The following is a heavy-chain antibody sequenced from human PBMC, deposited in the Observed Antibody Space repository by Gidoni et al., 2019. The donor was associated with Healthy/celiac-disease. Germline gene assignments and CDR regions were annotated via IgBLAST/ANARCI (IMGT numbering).Heavy chain of an antibody. J-gene: IGHJ4*02. V-gene: IGHV1-69-2*01. D-gene: IGHD3-22*01. CDR2: VDPEDGET. CDR3: ATQPRPYYYDSSGGGY. CDR1: GYTFTDYY. Sequence: EVQLLQSGAELKKPGATVKISCKVSGYTFTDYYMHWVQQAPGKGLEWMGLVDPEDGETIYAEKFQGRVTITADTSTDTAHMELSSLRSEDTAVYYCATQPRPYYYDSSGGGYWGQGTLVTVSS.